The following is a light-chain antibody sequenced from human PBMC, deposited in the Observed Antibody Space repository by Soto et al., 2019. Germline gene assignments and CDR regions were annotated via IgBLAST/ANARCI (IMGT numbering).Light chain of an antibody. V-gene: IGLV1-51*01. CDR1: SSSVGHES. J-gene: IGLJ3*02. CDR2: DNY. CDR3: GTWDTTLNVWV. Sequence: QSVLTQPPSVSAAPGQTVTISCSGSSSSVGHESVSWYQSLPGTAPKLLIYDNYKRPSGIPDRFSGSQSGTSATLGITGLPTGDEADYYCGTWDTTLNVWVFGGGTKLNVL.